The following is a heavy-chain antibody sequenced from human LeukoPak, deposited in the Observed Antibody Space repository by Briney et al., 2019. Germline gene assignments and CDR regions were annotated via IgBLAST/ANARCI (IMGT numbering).Heavy chain of an antibody. CDR1: GFTFSSYG. D-gene: IGHD6-13*01. CDR2: IWYDGSNK. J-gene: IGHJ3*02. CDR3: ARSVGIAAAGTAFDI. V-gene: IGHV3-33*01. Sequence: GGSLRPSCAASGFTFSSYGMHWVRQAPGKGLEWVAVIWYDGSNKYYADSVKGRFTISRDNSKNTLYLQMNSLRAEDTAVYYCARSVGIAAAGTAFDIWGQGTMVTVSS.